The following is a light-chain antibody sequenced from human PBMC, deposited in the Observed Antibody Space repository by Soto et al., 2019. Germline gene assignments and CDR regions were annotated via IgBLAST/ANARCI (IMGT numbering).Light chain of an antibody. CDR3: HQYNGWPRT. V-gene: IGKV3-15*01. J-gene: IGKJ1*01. CDR2: GTS. Sequence: EILLTQSPATLSVSPGERVTLSCRASQNISRSLAWYQQTPGQGPSLLIYGTSTRDGGVPARFSSVRSGTEFTLPLTRLQSEDFEVYYCHQYNGWPRTFGQGTKV. CDR1: QNISRS.